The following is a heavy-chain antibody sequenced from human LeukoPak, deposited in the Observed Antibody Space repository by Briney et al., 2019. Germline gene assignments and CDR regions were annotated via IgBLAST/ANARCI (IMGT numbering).Heavy chain of an antibody. CDR3: TTSTGSSDWRYFDY. V-gene: IGHV4-61*02. Sequence: SETLSLTCTVSGASIISGSYYWSWNRQPAGKGLEWIGRICPSWSTNYNPSLNRRVTISVDASKNQLSRKLNSVAAADTAVYYCTTSTGSSDWRYFDYWDQGTLVSVSS. CDR2: ICPSWST. CDR1: GASIISGSYY. J-gene: IGHJ4*02. D-gene: IGHD6-19*01.